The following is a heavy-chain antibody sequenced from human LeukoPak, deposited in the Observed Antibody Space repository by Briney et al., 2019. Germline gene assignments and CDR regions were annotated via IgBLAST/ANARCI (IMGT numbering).Heavy chain of an antibody. V-gene: IGHV3-30-3*01. CDR2: ISYDGSNK. D-gene: IGHD3-22*01. CDR3: AREGDSSGYYDAFDI. J-gene: IGHJ3*02. CDR1: GFTFSSYA. Sequence: GGSLRLSCAASGFTFSSYAMHWVRQAPGKGLEWVAVISYDGSNKYYADSVKGRFTISRDNSKNTLYLQMNSLRAEDTAVYYCAREGDSSGYYDAFDIWGQGTMVTVSS.